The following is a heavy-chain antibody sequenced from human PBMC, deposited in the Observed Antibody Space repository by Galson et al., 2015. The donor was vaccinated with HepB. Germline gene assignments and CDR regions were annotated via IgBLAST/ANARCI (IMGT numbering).Heavy chain of an antibody. CDR1: GFTFDDYA. V-gene: IGHV3-43D*03. D-gene: IGHD1-26*01. CDR3: AKGGAPGLDY. J-gene: IGHJ4*02. Sequence: SLRLSCAASGFTFDDYAVHWVRQAPGKGLEWVSLISWDGGSTYYADSVKGRFTISRDNSKNSLYLQMNSLRAEDTALYYCAKGGAPGLDYWGQGTLVTVSS. CDR2: ISWDGGST.